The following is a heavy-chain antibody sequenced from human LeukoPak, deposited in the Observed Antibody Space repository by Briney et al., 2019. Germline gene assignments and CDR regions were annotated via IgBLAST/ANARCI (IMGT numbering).Heavy chain of an antibody. CDR1: GGSISSYY. CDR3: ARGSGYCSSTSCYYYMDV. D-gene: IGHD2-2*01. J-gene: IGHJ6*03. Sequence: SETLSLTCTVSGGSISSYYWSWIRQPPGKEREWIGYIYYSGSTNYNPSLKSRVTISVDTSKNQFSLKPSSVTAADTAVYYCARGSGYCSSTSCYYYMDVWGKGTTVTVSS. V-gene: IGHV4-59*01. CDR2: IYYSGST.